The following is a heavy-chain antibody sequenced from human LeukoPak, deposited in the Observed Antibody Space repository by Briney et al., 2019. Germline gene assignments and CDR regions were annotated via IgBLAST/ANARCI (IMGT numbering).Heavy chain of an antibody. CDR2: INTNTGNP. CDR1: GYTFTSYA. V-gene: IGHV7-4-1*02. J-gene: IGHJ4*02. CDR3: ARNTYYDFWSGYYGGNIDY. D-gene: IGHD3-3*01. Sequence: ASVKVSCKAPGYTFTSYAMNWVRQAPGQGLEWMGWINTNTGNPTYAQGFTGRFVFSLDTSVSTAYLQISSLKAEDTAVYYCARNTYYDFWSGYYGGNIDYWGQGTLVTVSS.